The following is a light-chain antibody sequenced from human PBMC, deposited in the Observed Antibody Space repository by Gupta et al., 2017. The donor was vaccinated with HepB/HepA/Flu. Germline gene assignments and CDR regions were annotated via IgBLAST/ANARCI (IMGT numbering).Light chain of an antibody. V-gene: IGKV1-39*01. Sequence: DIQMTQPQSSLSEFVGDRVTITCRASQSISSYLNWYQQKPGKAPKLLIYAASSLQSGVPSRFSGSGSGTDFTLTISSLQPEDFATYYCQQSYSTPRTFGQGTKLEIK. CDR2: AAS. CDR3: QQSYSTPRT. CDR1: QSISSY. J-gene: IGKJ2*01.